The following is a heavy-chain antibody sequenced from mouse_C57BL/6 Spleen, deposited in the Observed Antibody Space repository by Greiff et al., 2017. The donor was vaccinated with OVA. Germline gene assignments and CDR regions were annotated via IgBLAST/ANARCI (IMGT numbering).Heavy chain of an antibody. CDR2: INPYNGGT. CDR3: ARPQTRWYFDV. J-gene: IGHJ1*03. Sequence: EVQLQESGPVLVKPGASVKMSCKASGYTFTDYYMNWVKQSHGKSLEWIGVINPYNGGTSYNQKFKGKATLTVDKSSSTAYMELNSLTSEDSAVYYCARPQTRWYFDVWGTGTTVTVSS. CDR1: GYTFTDYY. V-gene: IGHV1-19*01.